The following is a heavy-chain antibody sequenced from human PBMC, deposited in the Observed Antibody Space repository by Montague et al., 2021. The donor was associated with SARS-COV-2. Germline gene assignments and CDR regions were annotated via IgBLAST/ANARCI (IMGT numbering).Heavy chain of an antibody. V-gene: IGHV4-34*01. Sequence: SETRSLTCAVHGGSFSTYSWNWIRQPPGKVLEWIGEIHHGGSTNYNPSLKSRVTISADTSKNHFSLKLTSVAAADTAVYYCARLGDGVVPSPILGVGPYYSYYYMDVWGKGTTVTVS. CDR1: GGSFSTYS. CDR3: ARLGDGVVPSPILGVGPYYSYYYMDV. J-gene: IGHJ6*03. D-gene: IGHD3-10*01. CDR2: IHHGGST.